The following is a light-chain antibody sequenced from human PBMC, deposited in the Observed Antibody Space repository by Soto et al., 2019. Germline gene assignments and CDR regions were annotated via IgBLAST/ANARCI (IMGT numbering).Light chain of an antibody. CDR1: SSDVGGYSY. V-gene: IGLV2-11*01. CDR2: DVS. J-gene: IGLJ1*01. Sequence: QSPLPQPRSVSYSPRQSVTMSCTGTSSDVGGYSYLSWYQQHPGKGPKLMIYDVSKRPSGVPDRFSGSKSGNTASLTISGLQAEDEADYYCCSYAGSNTFYVFGTGTKVTVL. CDR3: CSYAGSNTFYV.